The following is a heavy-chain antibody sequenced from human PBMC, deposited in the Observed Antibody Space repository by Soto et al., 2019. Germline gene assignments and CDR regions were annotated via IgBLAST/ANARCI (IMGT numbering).Heavy chain of an antibody. V-gene: IGHV3-72*01. CDR1: GFTLSDHR. J-gene: IGHJ4*02. Sequence: VQLVESGGGVVQPGRSLRLSCAASGFTLSDHRMDWVRQAPGKGLEWVARSRGKANGYTTEYRASVRGRFTISRDDSKNSLYLQMNSLETEDTAVYYCSRDIGRYSFDYWGQGTLVTVSS. D-gene: IGHD1-26*01. CDR2: SRGKANGYTT. CDR3: SRDIGRYSFDY.